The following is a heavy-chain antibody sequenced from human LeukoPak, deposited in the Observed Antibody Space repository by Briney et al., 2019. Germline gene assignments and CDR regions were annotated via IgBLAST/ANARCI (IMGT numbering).Heavy chain of an antibody. CDR1: GFSLSIYI. CDR3: ARDLVPAAIDGMDV. D-gene: IGHD2-2*02. CDR2: ISSGSSCI. V-gene: IGHV3-21*01. Sequence: PGGSLRLSCAASGFSLSIYIMSWVRQAPGKGLEWVSSISSGSSCIYYADSVKGRFTISRDDAKNSLYLQMNSLGAEDTALYYCARDLVPAAIDGMDVWGQGTTVTVSS. J-gene: IGHJ6*02.